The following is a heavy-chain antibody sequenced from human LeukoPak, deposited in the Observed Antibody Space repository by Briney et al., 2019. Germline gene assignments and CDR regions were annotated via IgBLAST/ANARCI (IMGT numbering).Heavy chain of an antibody. CDR1: GGSISSSSYY. V-gene: IGHV4-39*07. D-gene: IGHD4/OR15-4a*01. J-gene: IGHJ4*02. Sequence: SSETLSLTCTVSGGSISSSSYYWGWIRQPPGKGLEWIGSIYYSGSTYYNPSLKSRVTISVDTSKNQFSLKLSSVTAADTAVYYCARVKASGAHSLFFDYWGQGTLVTVSS. CDR3: ARVKASGAHSLFFDY. CDR2: IYYSGST.